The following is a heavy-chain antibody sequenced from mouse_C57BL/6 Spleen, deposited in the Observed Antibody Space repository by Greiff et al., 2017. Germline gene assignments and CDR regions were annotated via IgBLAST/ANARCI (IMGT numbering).Heavy chain of an antibody. CDR2: INPSTGGT. CDR3: AKRVNYYGSSPYYAMDY. J-gene: IGHJ4*01. D-gene: IGHD1-1*01. Sequence: VQLKESGPELVEPGASVKISCKASGYSFTGYYMNWVKQSPEKSLEWIGEINPSTGGTTYNQKFKAKATLTVDKSSSTAYMQLKSLTSEDSAVYYCAKRVNYYGSSPYYAMDYWGQGTSVTVSS. CDR1: GYSFTGYY. V-gene: IGHV1-42*01.